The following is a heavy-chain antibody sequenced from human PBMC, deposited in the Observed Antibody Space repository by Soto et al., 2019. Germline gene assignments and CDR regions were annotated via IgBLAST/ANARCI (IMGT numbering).Heavy chain of an antibody. Sequence: GGSLRLSCAASGFTFSSYAMHWARQAPGKGLEWVSSISSSSSYIYYADSVKGRFTISRDNAKNSLYLQMNSLRAEDTAVYYCARGSAITVDYWGQGTLVTVSS. V-gene: IGHV3-21*01. D-gene: IGHD2-21*02. J-gene: IGHJ4*02. CDR3: ARGSAITVDY. CDR2: ISSSSSYI. CDR1: GFTFSSYA.